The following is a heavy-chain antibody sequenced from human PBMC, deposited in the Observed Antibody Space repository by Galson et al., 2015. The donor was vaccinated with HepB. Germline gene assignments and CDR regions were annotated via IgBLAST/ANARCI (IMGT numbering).Heavy chain of an antibody. CDR3: ARSGSGRYYYMDV. CDR2: ISGDNGNT. CDR1: GYTFWTYG. Sequence: SVKVSCKASGYTFWTYGISWVRQAPGQGLEWMGWISGDNGNTKYAQKLQGRVTMTTDTSTSTAYMELRSLRSDDTAVYHCARSGSGRYYYMDVWGKGTTVTVSS. V-gene: IGHV1-18*01. J-gene: IGHJ6*03. D-gene: IGHD3-10*01.